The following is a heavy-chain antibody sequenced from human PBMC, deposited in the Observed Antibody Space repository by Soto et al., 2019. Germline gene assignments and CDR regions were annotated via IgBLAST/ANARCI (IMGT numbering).Heavy chain of an antibody. CDR2: INHSGST. Sequence: QVQLQQWGAGLLKPSETLSLTCAVYGGSFSGYYWSWIRQPPGKGLEWIGEINHSGSTNYNPSLKSRVTISVDTSKNQFSLKLSSVTAADTAVYYCARTVRELSLYYFDYWGQGTLVTVSS. D-gene: IGHD3-10*01. J-gene: IGHJ4*02. V-gene: IGHV4-34*01. CDR3: ARTVRELSLYYFDY. CDR1: GGSFSGYY.